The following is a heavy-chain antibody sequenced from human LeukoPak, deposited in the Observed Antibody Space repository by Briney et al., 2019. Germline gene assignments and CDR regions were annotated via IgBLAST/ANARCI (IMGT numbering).Heavy chain of an antibody. D-gene: IGHD3-16*01. J-gene: IGHJ5*02. CDR2: IYYSGST. CDR1: GGSISNVNYY. V-gene: IGHV4-39*07. Sequence: PSETLSLTCTVSGGSISNVNYYWGWIRQPPGKGLEWIGSIYYSGSTYYNASLKSRVTISVDTPNNQFSLNLSSVTAADTAVYFCARSAAYLNWFDPWGQGTLVTVSS. CDR3: ARSAAYLNWFDP.